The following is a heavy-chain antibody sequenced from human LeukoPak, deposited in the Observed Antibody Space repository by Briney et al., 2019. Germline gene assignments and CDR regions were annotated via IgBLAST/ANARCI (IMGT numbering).Heavy chain of an antibody. J-gene: IGHJ4*02. CDR3: ARGRGYSYGLDY. CDR2: IGTAGDP. D-gene: IGHD5-18*01. V-gene: IGHV3-13*05. Sequence: GGSLRLSCAASGFTFSNYDMHWVRQATGKGLEWVSAIGTAGDPYYPGSVKGRFTISRENAKNSFYLQMNSLRAGDTAVYYRARGRGYSYGLDYWGQGTLVTVSS. CDR1: GFTFSNYD.